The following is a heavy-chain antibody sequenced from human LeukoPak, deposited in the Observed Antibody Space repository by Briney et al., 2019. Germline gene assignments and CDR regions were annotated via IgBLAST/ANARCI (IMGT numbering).Heavy chain of an antibody. D-gene: IGHD6-19*01. CDR2: MNPNSGNT. CDR1: GYTFTSYD. Sequence: ASVKVSCKASGYTFTSYDINWVRQATGQGLEWMGWMNPNSGNTGYAQKFQGRVTMTRNTSISTAYMELSSLRSEDTAVYYCARGKYSSGWRSNWFDPWGQGTLVTVSS. CDR3: ARGKYSSGWRSNWFDP. J-gene: IGHJ5*02. V-gene: IGHV1-8*01.